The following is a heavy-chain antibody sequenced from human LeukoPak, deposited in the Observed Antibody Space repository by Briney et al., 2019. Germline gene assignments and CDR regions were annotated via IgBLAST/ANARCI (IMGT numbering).Heavy chain of an antibody. V-gene: IGHV3-23*01. CDR3: AKERGYGYNHIDY. CDR1: GFPFSSYA. Sequence: GGSLRLSCEASGFPFSSYAMNWVRQAPGKGLDWVSTISGSGDYADSVKGRFTISRDKSKNTVYLQMNSLRAEDTAVYYCAKERGYGYNHIDYWGQGTLVTVSS. J-gene: IGHJ4*02. D-gene: IGHD5-24*01. CDR2: ISGSG.